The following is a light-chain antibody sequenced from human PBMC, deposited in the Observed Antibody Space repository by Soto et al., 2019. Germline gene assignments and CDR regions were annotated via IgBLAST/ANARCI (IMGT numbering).Light chain of an antibody. Sequence: DIQMTQSPSSLSASVGDRVTITCRASQSISNYLNWYQQKPGKAPKLLISAASSLQSGVPSRFSGSGSGTNFTLTISSLQPEDFATYYCQQSYKTPHTFGQGTKLETK. V-gene: IGKV1-39*01. CDR1: QSISNY. CDR2: AAS. CDR3: QQSYKTPHT. J-gene: IGKJ2*01.